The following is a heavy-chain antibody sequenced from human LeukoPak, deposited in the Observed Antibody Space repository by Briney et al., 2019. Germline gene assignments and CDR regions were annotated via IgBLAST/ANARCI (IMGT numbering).Heavy chain of an antibody. CDR3: ARDPPVDYYDSTPGDY. V-gene: IGHV3-7*04. Sequence: PGRSLRLSCAASGFTFSSYWMSWVRQAPGKGLEWVANIKQDGSEKYYVDSVKGRFTISRDNAKNSLYLQMNSLRAEDTAVYYCARDPPVDYYDSTPGDYWGQGTLVTVSS. D-gene: IGHD3-22*01. CDR2: IKQDGSEK. CDR1: GFTFSSYW. J-gene: IGHJ4*02.